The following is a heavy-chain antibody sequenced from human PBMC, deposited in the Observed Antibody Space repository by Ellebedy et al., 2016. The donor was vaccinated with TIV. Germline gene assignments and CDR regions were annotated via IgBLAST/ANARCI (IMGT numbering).Heavy chain of an antibody. J-gene: IGHJ3*02. D-gene: IGHD3-22*01. Sequence: GGSLRLSCAASGFTFSGSAMHWVRQASGKGLEWVSSISSSSYIYYADSVKGRFIISRDNAKNSLYLQMNSLRAEDTAVYYCARWGMSSGYYYGIWGQGTMVTVSS. CDR1: GFTFSGSA. CDR2: ISSSSYI. V-gene: IGHV3-21*01. CDR3: ARWGMSSGYYYGI.